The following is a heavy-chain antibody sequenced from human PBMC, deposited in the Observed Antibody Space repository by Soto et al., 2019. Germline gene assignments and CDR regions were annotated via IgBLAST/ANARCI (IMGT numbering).Heavy chain of an antibody. CDR2: VHYSGTT. Sequence: QVQLQESGPGLVKPSETLSLTCTVSGGSIRTYYWTWIRQPPGKGLEWIGYVHYSGTTNYNPSLKSRVTMSVDTSKNQFSLKLRSVTAADTAVYYCARGKIIGPWGQGTLVTVSS. CDR1: GGSIRTYY. CDR3: ARGKIIGP. V-gene: IGHV4-59*01. J-gene: IGHJ5*02. D-gene: IGHD3-3*01.